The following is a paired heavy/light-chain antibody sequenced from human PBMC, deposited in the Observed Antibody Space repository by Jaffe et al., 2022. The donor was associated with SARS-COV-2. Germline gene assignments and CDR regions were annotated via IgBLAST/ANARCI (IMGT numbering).Heavy chain of an antibody. V-gene: IGHV4-59*01. J-gene: IGHJ4*02. CDR2: IFYNGGT. CDR3: ARAVSSSWYDAGYFDC. Sequence: QVQLQESGPGLVKPSETLSLTCTVSGGSISSYYWSWIRQPPGKGLEWIGYIFYNGGTNYNPSLKSRVTISVDTSKNQFSLRLNSMTAADTAVYYCARAVSSSWYDAGYFDCWGQGTLVTVSS. D-gene: IGHD6-13*01. CDR1: GGSISSYY.
Light chain of an antibody. J-gene: IGKJ1*01. V-gene: IGKV3-20*01. Sequence: EIVLTQSPGTLSLSPGERATLSCRASQTVSSSYLAWYQQKPGQAPRLLIYGASSRATGIPDRFSGSGSGTDFTLTISRLEPEDFAVYYCHQYGSSSPETFGQGTKVEIK. CDR3: HQYGSSSPET. CDR1: QTVSSSY. CDR2: GAS.